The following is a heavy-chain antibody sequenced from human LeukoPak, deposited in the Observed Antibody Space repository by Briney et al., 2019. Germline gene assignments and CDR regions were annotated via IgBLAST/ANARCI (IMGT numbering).Heavy chain of an antibody. Sequence: GASVKVSCKASGYTFTSYGISWVRQAPGQGLEWMGWISAYNGNTNYAQKLQGRVSMTTDTSTSTAYLELRSLRSDDTAVYYCASFSGSYISLDYWGQGTLVTVSS. CDR3: ASFSGSYISLDY. CDR1: GYTFTSYG. J-gene: IGHJ4*02. CDR2: ISAYNGNT. D-gene: IGHD3-10*01. V-gene: IGHV1-18*01.